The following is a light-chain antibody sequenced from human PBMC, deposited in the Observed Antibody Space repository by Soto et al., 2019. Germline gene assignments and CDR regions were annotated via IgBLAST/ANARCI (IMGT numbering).Light chain of an antibody. Sequence: DIQMTQSPSSLSASVGDRVTITCRANQDISYYLAWYQQKQGKVPKLLIYGASTLQSGVPSRFSGSGSGTDFTLTISSLQPEDIATYYCQKYHSAPRTFGQGIKVEIK. CDR3: QKYHSAPRT. J-gene: IGKJ1*01. CDR1: QDISYY. CDR2: GAS. V-gene: IGKV1-27*01.